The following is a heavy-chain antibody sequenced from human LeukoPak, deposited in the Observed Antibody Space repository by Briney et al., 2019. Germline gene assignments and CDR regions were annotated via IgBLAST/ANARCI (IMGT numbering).Heavy chain of an antibody. CDR1: GYTFTSYD. Sequence: GASVKVSCKASGYTFTSYDINWVRQATGQGLEWMGWMNPNSGNTGYAQKFQGRVTMTRNTSISTAYMELSSLRSEDTAVYYCARALYQLLYYYGTDVWGQGTTVTVSS. CDR3: ARALYQLLYYYGTDV. J-gene: IGHJ6*02. V-gene: IGHV1-8*01. CDR2: MNPNSGNT. D-gene: IGHD2-2*02.